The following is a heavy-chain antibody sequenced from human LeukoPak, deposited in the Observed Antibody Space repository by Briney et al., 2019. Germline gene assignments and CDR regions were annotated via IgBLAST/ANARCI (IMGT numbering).Heavy chain of an antibody. CDR2: INHSGST. V-gene: IGHV4-34*01. J-gene: IGHJ4*02. CDR1: GGSFSGYY. Sequence: PSETLSLTCAVYGGSFSGYYWSWIRQPPGKGLEWIGEINHSGSTNYNPSLKSRVAISVDTSKNQFSLKLSSVTAADTAVYYCARQLGYCSSTSCYADKVDYWGQGTLVTVSS. D-gene: IGHD2-2*01. CDR3: ARQLGYCSSTSCYADKVDY.